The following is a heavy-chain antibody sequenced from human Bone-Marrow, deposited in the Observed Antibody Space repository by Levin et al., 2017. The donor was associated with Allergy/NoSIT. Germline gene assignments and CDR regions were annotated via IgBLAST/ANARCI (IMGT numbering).Heavy chain of an antibody. D-gene: IGHD3-9*01. V-gene: IGHV4-59*01. CDR2: IYSGATT. CDR3: ATATYDTTGYYQPY. J-gene: IGHJ1*01. CDR1: GASIGRYF. Sequence: PSETLSLTCSISGASIGRYFWTWVRQPPGKGLEWIGYIYSGATTKYNPSLTSRVVISSDASENHFSLTLSSVTAADTAVYYCATATYDTTGYYQPYWGQGTLVTVSS.